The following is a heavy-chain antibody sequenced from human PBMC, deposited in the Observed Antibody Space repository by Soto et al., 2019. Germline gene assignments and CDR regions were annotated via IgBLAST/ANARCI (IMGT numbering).Heavy chain of an antibody. CDR1: GYTFTSYD. CDR3: ARGVSAEVDY. CDR2: MNPNSGNT. J-gene: IGHJ4*02. V-gene: IGHV1-8*01. Sequence: ASVKVSCKASGYTFTSYDINWVRQATGQGLEWMGWMNPNSGNTGYAQKFQGRVTMTRNTSISTAYMELTTLTSDDTAFYYCARGVSAEVDYWGQGTLVTVSS. D-gene: IGHD6-19*01.